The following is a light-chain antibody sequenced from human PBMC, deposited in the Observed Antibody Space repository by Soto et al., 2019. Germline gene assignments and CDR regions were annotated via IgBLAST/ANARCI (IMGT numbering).Light chain of an antibody. CDR2: DVS. V-gene: IGLV2-14*01. CDR1: SSDVGGYNY. J-gene: IGLJ1*01. CDR3: SSYTSSSTYV. Sequence: HSDLTQAASVSGSPGQSITISCTGTSSDVGGYNYVSWYQQHPGKAPKLMIYDVSNRPSGVSNRFSGSKSGSTASLTISGLQAEDEADYYCSSYTSSSTYVFGTGTKVTVL.